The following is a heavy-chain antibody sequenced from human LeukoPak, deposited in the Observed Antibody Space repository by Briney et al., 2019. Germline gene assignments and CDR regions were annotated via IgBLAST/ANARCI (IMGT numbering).Heavy chain of an antibody. CDR2: ISAYNGNT. Sequence: ASVKVSCKASGYTFTSYGISWARQAPGQGLEWMGWISAYNGNTNYAQKLQGRVTMTTDTSTSTAYMELRSLRSDDTAVYYCARVSYYRGGGGVYFDYWGQGTLVTVSS. CDR3: ARVSYYRGGGGVYFDY. D-gene: IGHD1-26*01. J-gene: IGHJ4*02. V-gene: IGHV1-18*01. CDR1: GYTFTSYG.